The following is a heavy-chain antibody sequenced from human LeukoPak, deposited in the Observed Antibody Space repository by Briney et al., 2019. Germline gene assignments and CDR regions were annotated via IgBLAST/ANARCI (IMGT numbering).Heavy chain of an antibody. CDR2: IHTSGST. CDR3: AREGGYSYGDAPLHFDY. J-gene: IGHJ4*02. Sequence: PSETLSLTCTVSGGSISSYYWSWIRQPAGKGLEWIGRIHTSGSTNYNPSLKSRVTMSVDTSKNQFSLKLSSVTAADTAVYYCAREGGYSYGDAPLHFDYWGQGTLVTVSS. CDR1: GGSISSYY. V-gene: IGHV4-4*07. D-gene: IGHD5-18*01.